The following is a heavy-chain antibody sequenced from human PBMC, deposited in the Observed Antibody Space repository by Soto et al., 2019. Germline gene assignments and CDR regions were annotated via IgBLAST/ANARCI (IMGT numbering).Heavy chain of an antibody. J-gene: IGHJ4*02. CDR2: ISYDGSNK. V-gene: IGHV3-30-3*01. Sequence: GGSLRLSCAASGFTFSSYAMHWVRQAPGKGLEWVAVISYDGSNKYYADSVKGRFTISRDNSKNTLYLQMNSLRAEDTAVYYCARDLPLWYGDYNYFDYWGQGTLVTVSS. D-gene: IGHD4-17*01. CDR3: ARDLPLWYGDYNYFDY. CDR1: GFTFSSYA.